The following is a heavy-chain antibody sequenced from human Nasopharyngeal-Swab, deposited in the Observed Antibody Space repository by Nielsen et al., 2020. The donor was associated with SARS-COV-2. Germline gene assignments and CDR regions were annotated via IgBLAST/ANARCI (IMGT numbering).Heavy chain of an antibody. CDR1: GITFSSYA. J-gene: IGHJ4*02. CDR2: ISGSGGST. CDR3: ADPPFSEY. V-gene: IGHV3-23*01. Sequence: GESLKISCAASGITFSSYAMSWVRQAPGKGLEWVSAISGSGGSTYYADSVKGRFTISRDNSKNTLYLQMNSLRADDTALYYCADPPFSEYWGQGTLVTVSS.